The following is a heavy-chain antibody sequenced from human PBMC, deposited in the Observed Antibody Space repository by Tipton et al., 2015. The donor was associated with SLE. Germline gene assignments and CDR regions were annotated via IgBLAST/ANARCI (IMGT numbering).Heavy chain of an antibody. CDR2: ISGSGRAT. CDR1: GFTFSTYA. CDR3: VTSHYYDSGSYRHDYFQH. J-gene: IGHJ1*01. V-gene: IGHV3-23*01. D-gene: IGHD3-10*01. Sequence: SLRLSCAASGFTFSTYAMSWVRQAPGKGLEWVSDISGSGRATYYADSVTGRFTISRDNSRNTLYLQMNSLRAEDTAVYYCVTSHYYDSGSYRHDYFQHWGQGTLVTVSS.